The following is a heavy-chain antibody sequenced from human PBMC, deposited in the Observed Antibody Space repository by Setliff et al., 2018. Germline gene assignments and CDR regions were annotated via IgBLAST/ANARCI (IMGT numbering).Heavy chain of an antibody. D-gene: IGHD6-19*01. V-gene: IGHV4-61*01. Sequence: SETLSLTCTVSGGSVSRGSYYWSWIRKPPGKGLEWIGFISYIGNTNYNPSLKSRITISLDTSKNQFSLKVNSVTAADMAVYYCAREQWLDPPGYYYMDVWAKGTTVTVSS. CDR3: AREQWLDPPGYYYMDV. CDR2: ISYIGNT. CDR1: GGSVSRGSYY. J-gene: IGHJ6*03.